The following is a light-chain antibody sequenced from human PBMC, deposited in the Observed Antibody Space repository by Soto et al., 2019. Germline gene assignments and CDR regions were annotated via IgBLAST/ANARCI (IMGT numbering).Light chain of an antibody. J-gene: IGKJ4*01. V-gene: IGKV1-5*01. CDR1: QTISRW. CDR3: QHYNIFLLT. CDR2: DAS. Sequence: IKMYNSLSTLSANIKDTVTITCRASQTISRWLAWYQQKPGKAPKLLIYDASSLESGVPSRFSGSGSGTEFTLTISCLQPNDFTTYYCQHYNIFLLTFCGG.